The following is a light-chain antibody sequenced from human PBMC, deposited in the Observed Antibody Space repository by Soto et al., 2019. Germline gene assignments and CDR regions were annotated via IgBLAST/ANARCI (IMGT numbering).Light chain of an antibody. J-gene: IGKJ1*01. Sequence: EKVMTQSPATLSMSPWERATLSCRASQSVNSYLAWYQQKPGQAPRLLIYGASTRATGIPARFSGSGSGTELTLTISSLQSEDFAVHYCQQYTNWPSWTFGHGTKVEIK. CDR2: GAS. V-gene: IGKV3-15*01. CDR1: QSVNSY. CDR3: QQYTNWPSWT.